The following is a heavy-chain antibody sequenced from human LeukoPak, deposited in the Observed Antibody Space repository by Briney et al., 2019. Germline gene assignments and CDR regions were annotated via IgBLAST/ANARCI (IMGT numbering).Heavy chain of an antibody. V-gene: IGHV3-9*01. D-gene: IGHD3-10*01. CDR1: GFTFDDYA. CDR2: ISWNSGSI. CDR3: AKATMVRGVIGDAFDI. J-gene: IGHJ3*02. Sequence: GGSLRLSCAASGFTFDDYAMHWVRQAPGKGLEWVSGISWNSGSIGYADSVKGRFTISRDNAKNSLYLQMNSLRAEDTALYYCAKATMVRGVIGDAFDIWGQGTMVTVSS.